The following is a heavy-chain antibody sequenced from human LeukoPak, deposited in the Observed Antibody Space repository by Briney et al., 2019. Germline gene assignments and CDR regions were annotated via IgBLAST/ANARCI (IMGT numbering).Heavy chain of an antibody. CDR3: ARGRMIAAANLDP. J-gene: IGHJ5*02. CDR2: INHSGST. V-gene: IGHV4-34*01. Sequence: SETLSLTCAVYGGSFSGYYWSWIRQPPGKGLEWIGEINHSGSTNYNPSLKNRVTISVDTSKNQFSLKLSSVTAADTAVYYCARGRMIAAANLDPWGQGTLVTVSS. CDR1: GGSFSGYY. D-gene: IGHD6-13*01.